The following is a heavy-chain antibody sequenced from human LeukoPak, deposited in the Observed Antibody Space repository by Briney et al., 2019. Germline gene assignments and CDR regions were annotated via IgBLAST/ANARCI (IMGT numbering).Heavy chain of an antibody. D-gene: IGHD3-10*01. CDR3: ARGSGSFGY. Sequence: PSETLSLTCSVSGGSISSFYWSWIRQPPGKGLEWIGYIYYSGSTNYNPSVMSRVTISVDTSKNQFSLKLSSVTAADTAVYYCARGSGSFGYWGQGTLVTVSS. V-gene: IGHV4-59*01. J-gene: IGHJ4*02. CDR2: IYYSGST. CDR1: GGSISSFY.